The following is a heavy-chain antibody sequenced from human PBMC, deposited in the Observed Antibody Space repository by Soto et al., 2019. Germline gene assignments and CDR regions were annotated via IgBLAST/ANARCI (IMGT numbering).Heavy chain of an antibody. CDR2: MYHSGIT. CDR3: ARSMYSTSAQLYYGMDV. J-gene: IGHJ6*02. CDR1: GYSIRSGYF. Sequence: SETLSLTCAVSGYSIRSGYFWGWIRQPPGKGLEWIGSMYHSGITYYSLSLKSRVTISVDTSKNQLSPKLSSATAADTAVDYCARSMYSTSAQLYYGMDVWGQGTTVTVSS. V-gene: IGHV4-38-2*01. D-gene: IGHD6-6*01.